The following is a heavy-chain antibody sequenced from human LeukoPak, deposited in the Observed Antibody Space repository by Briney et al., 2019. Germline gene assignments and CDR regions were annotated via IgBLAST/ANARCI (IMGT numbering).Heavy chain of an antibody. CDR1: GFTFSNYR. V-gene: IGHV3-21*01. Sequence: PGGSLRLSCAASGFTFSNYRMNWVRQAPGKGLEWVSSISSSSIYIYYADSLKGRFTISRDNAKNSLYLQMNSLRAEDTAMYYCARHRGFPTTAKKLIDHWGQGTLVTVSS. CDR3: ARHRGFPTTAKKLIDH. D-gene: IGHD1-1*01. J-gene: IGHJ4*02. CDR2: ISSSSIYI.